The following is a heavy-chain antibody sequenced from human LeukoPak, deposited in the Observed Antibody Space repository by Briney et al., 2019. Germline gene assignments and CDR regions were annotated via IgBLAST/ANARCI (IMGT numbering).Heavy chain of an antibody. V-gene: IGHV3-30*18. D-gene: IGHD4-17*01. Sequence: QPGRSLRLSCAASGFTFSSYGMHWVRQAPGKGLEWVAVISYDGNDKYYAGSVKGRFTISRDNSKNTLYLQMNSLRAEDTAVYYCAKEVDGDHGGFDYWGQGTLVTVSS. CDR3: AKEVDGDHGGFDY. CDR2: ISYDGNDK. J-gene: IGHJ4*02. CDR1: GFTFSSYG.